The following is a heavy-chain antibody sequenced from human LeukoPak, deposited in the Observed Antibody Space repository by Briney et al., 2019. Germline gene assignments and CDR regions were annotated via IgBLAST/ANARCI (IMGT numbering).Heavy chain of an antibody. CDR2: MNPNSGNT. CDR3: ARVGTRGPWFDP. D-gene: IGHD7-27*01. J-gene: IGHJ5*02. V-gene: IGHV1-8*01. CDR1: GYTFTSYD. Sequence: ASVKVSCKASGYTFTSYDISWVRQATGQGLEWMGWMNPNSGNTGYAQKFQGRVTMTRNTSISTAYMELSSLRSEDTAVYYCARVGTRGPWFDPWGQGTLVTVSS.